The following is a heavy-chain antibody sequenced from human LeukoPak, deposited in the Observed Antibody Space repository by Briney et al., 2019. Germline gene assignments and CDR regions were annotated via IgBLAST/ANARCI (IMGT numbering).Heavy chain of an antibody. J-gene: IGHJ4*02. V-gene: IGHV3-7*01. CDR1: GFTFSSYW. CDR3: ARGRGSYYGSGSYYSDY. CDR2: IKQDGSEK. Sequence: GGSLRLSCAASGFTFSSYWMSWVRQAPGKGLEWVANIKQDGSEKYYVDSVKGRFTISRDNAKNSLYLQMNSLRAEDTAVYYCARGRGSYYGSGSYYSDYWGQGTLVTVSS. D-gene: IGHD3-10*01.